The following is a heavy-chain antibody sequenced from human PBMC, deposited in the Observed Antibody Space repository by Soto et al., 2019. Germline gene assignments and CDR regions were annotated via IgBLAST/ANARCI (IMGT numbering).Heavy chain of an antibody. CDR3: AGSNHYETSGYLRH. J-gene: IGHJ4*02. CDR2: INPIFATP. D-gene: IGHD3-22*01. CDR1: GGTLNIYA. V-gene: IGHV1-69*12. Sequence: QVQLVQSGAEVRKPGSSVKVSCKASGGTLNIYAISWVRQARGQGLEWMGGINPIFATPNTGQKFLDRVTLTADESTNTAFMELRSLRPDDTAVYYCAGSNHYETSGYLRHWGQGTLVSVSS.